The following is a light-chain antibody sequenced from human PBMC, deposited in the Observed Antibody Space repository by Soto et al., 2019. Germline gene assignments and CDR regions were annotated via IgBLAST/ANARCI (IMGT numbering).Light chain of an antibody. CDR1: SSNIGSNT. CDR3: ATWDDSLNGWV. V-gene: IGLV1-44*01. Sequence: QAVVTQPPSASGTPGQRVTISCSGSSSNIGSNTVNWYQQLPGTAPKLLIYSNNQRPSGVPDQFSGSKSGTSASLAISGLQSEDEADYFCATWDDSLNGWVFGGGTKVTVL. J-gene: IGLJ3*02. CDR2: SNN.